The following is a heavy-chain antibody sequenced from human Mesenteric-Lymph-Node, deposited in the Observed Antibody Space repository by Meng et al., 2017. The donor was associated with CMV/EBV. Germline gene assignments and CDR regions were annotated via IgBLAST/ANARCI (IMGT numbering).Heavy chain of an antibody. J-gene: IGHJ6*02. V-gene: IGHV3-30*02. D-gene: IGHD3-10*01. CDR1: GFTFSSYG. CDR2: IHYAGSNK. Sequence: GESLKISCAASGFTFSSYGMHWVRQAPGKGLEWVTFIHYAGSNKYYADSVKGRFTISRDNSKNTLYLQMSSLRPEDTAVYYCARGEPMVRGVMTYYYYGMDVWGQGTTVTVSS. CDR3: ARGEPMVRGVMTYYYYGMDV.